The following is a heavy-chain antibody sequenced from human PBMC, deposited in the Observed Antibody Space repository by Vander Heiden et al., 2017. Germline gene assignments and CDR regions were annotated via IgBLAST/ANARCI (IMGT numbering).Heavy chain of an antibody. Sequence: VPLVESGGCVVQPGRSLSLSCAASGFNFRSSGLHWVRQAPGKGLEWVAVISYDGRNKDYADSVKGRFTITRENSKNTLYLQMNSLRAEDTAGYYCAKDSSGGGCYSDYWGQGTLVTVSS. D-gene: IGHD2-15*01. CDR3: AKDSSGGGCYSDY. V-gene: IGHV3-30*18. CDR2: ISYDGRNK. CDR1: GFNFRSSG. J-gene: IGHJ4*02.